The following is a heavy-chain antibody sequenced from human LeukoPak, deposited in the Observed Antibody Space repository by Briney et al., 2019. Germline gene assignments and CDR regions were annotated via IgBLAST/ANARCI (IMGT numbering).Heavy chain of an antibody. J-gene: IGHJ6*03. Sequence: PGGSLRLSCAASGFTFSSYSMNWVRQAPGKGLEWVSSITSSGRYIYYADSVKGRFTISRDNAKNSPYLQMNSLRAEGTAVYYCASTPTYDSSGYYPGNYYYYYMDVWGKGTTVTVSS. V-gene: IGHV3-21*01. CDR1: GFTFSSYS. CDR2: ITSSGRYI. D-gene: IGHD3-22*01. CDR3: ASTPTYDSSGYYPGNYYYYYMDV.